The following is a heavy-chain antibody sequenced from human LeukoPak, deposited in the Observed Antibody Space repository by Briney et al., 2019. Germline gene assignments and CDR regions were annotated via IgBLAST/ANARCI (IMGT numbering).Heavy chain of an antibody. CDR1: GFTFSSYA. CDR2: IRYDGSNK. V-gene: IGHV3-30*02. Sequence: GGSLRLSCAASGFTFSSYAMHWVRQAPGKGLEWVAFIRYDGSNKYYADSVKGRFTISRDNAKNSLYLQMNSLRAEDTAVYYCAVGQWLYDYWGQGTLVTVSS. CDR3: AVGQWLYDY. J-gene: IGHJ4*02. D-gene: IGHD6-19*01.